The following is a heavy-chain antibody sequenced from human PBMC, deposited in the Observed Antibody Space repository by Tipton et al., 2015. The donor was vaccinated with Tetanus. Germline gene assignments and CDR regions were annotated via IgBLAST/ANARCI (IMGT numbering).Heavy chain of an antibody. CDR3: ARWGTYYYDSSGNYYFDY. D-gene: IGHD3-22*01. CDR1: GYSISSGYY. J-gene: IGHJ4*02. CDR2: IFHSGSP. V-gene: IGHV4-38-2*01. Sequence: TLSLTCAVSGYSISSGYYWGWIRQPPGKGLEWIGSIFHSGSPYYNPSHKSRVTISVDTSKNRVSLKLSSVTAADTAVYYCARWGTYYYDSSGNYYFDYWGQGTLVTVSS.